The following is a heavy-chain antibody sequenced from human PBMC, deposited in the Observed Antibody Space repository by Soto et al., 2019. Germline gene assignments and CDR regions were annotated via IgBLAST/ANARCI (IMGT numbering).Heavy chain of an antibody. CDR3: ARAEHSYGSGGYYFDY. J-gene: IGHJ4*02. Sequence: SLRLSCAASGFTFSDYYMSWIRQAPGKGLEWVSYISSSGGTIYYADSVKGRFTISRDNAQNSLYLQMNSMRAEDTAVFYCARAEHSYGSGGYYFDYWGQGPLGTVSS. CDR1: GFTFSDYY. V-gene: IGHV3-11*01. CDR2: ISSSGGTI. D-gene: IGHD3-22*01.